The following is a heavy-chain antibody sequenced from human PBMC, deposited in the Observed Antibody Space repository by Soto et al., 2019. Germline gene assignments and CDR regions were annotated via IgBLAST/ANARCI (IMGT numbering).Heavy chain of an antibody. CDR2: IYYSGST. D-gene: IGHD5-12*01. CDR3: ASVDIVATVGAFDI. Sequence: SETLSLTCTVSGGSISSYYWSWIRQPPGKGLEWIGYIYYSGSTNYNPSLKSRITKSVDTSKNQFSLKLSSVTAADTAVYYCASVDIVATVGAFDIWGQGTMVTVSS. V-gene: IGHV4-59*01. J-gene: IGHJ3*02. CDR1: GGSISSYY.